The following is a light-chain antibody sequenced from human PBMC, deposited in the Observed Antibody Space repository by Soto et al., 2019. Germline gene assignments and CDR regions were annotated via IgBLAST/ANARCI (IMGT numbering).Light chain of an antibody. V-gene: IGLV2-23*03. CDR2: EGS. J-gene: IGLJ1*01. CDR3: CSYAGSSTFVYV. CDR1: SSDVGGYNL. Sequence: QSALTQPASVSGSPGQSITISCTGTSSDVGGYNLVSWYQQHPGKAPKLMIYEGSKRPSGVSNRFSGSKSGNTASLTISGLQAEDEADYYCCSYAGSSTFVYVFGTGTKVTVL.